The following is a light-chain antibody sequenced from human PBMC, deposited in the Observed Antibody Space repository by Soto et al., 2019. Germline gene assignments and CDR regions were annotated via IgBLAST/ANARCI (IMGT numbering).Light chain of an antibody. CDR3: MQGTHWPPYT. CDR2: RVY. V-gene: IGKV2-30*01. J-gene: IGKJ2*01. Sequence: DVVMTQSPLSLPVTLGQPASISCRSSQSLVYSDGNTYLNWCQQRPGQSPRRLIYRVYNRDSGVPDKFSGSRSGTDFTLKISRVEAEDVGVYYCMQGTHWPPYTFGQGTEREIK. CDR1: QSLVYSDGNTY.